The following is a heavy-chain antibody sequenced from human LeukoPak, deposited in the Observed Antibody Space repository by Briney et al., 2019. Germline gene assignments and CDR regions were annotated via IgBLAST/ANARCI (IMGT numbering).Heavy chain of an antibody. CDR1: GGSFSGYY. D-gene: IGHD3-10*01. V-gene: IGHV4-34*01. CDR3: ERYYYGSGSYYQRGYFDY. J-gene: IGHJ4*02. Sequence: PSETLSLTCAVYGGSFSGYYWSWIRQPPGKGLEWIGEINHSGSTNYNPSLKSRVTISVDTSKNQFSLKLSSVTAADTAVYYCERYYYGSGSYYQRGYFDYWGQGTLVTVSS. CDR2: INHSGST.